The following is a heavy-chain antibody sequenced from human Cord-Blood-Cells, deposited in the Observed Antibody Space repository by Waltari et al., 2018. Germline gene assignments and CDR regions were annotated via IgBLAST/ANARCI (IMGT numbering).Heavy chain of an antibody. Sequence: EVRLLESRGGLVQPGRSLRLSCAASGFPFDDYAWRWGRQAPGKGLEWVSVISWNSGSIGYADSVKGRFTISRDNAKNSLYLQMNSLRAEDTALYYCAKDSRVGWYFDLWGRGTLVTVSS. V-gene: IGHV3-9*01. D-gene: IGHD3-10*01. CDR2: ISWNSGSI. J-gene: IGHJ2*01. CDR1: GFPFDDYA. CDR3: AKDSRVGWYFDL.